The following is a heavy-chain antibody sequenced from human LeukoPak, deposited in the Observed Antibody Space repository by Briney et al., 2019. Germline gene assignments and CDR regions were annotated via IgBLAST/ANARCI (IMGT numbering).Heavy chain of an antibody. CDR1: GGSFSGYY. CDR3: ASRPRYSNGWSEFDY. J-gene: IGHJ4*02. V-gene: IGHV4-34*01. Sequence: SETLSLTCAVYGGSFSGYYWSWIRQPPGKGLEWIGEINHSGSTNYNPSLKSRVTISVDTPKNQFSLKVSSVTAADTAVYYCASRPRYSNGWSEFDYWGQGTLVTVSS. CDR2: INHSGST. D-gene: IGHD6-19*01.